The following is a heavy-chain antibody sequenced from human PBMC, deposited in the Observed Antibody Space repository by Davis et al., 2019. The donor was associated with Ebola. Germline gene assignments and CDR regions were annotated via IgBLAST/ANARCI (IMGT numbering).Heavy chain of an antibody. J-gene: IGHJ4*02. CDR1: GYSFTSYW. CDR3: ARRELKYYYDSSGYRTEDYFDY. V-gene: IGHV5-51*01. D-gene: IGHD3-22*01. Sequence: GGSLRLSCKGSGYSFTSYWIGWVRQMPGKGLEWMGIIYPGDSDTRYSPSFQGHVTIPADKSISTAYLQWSSLKASDTAMYYCARRELKYYYDSSGYRTEDYFDYWGQGTLVTVSS. CDR2: IYPGDSDT.